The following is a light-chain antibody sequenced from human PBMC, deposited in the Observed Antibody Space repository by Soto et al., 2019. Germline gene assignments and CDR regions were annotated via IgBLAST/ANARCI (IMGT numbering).Light chain of an antibody. Sequence: QSALTQPASVSGSLGQSITISCTGTSSDVGAYDYVSWYQQYPGKVHKLIIYDVTYRPSGVSNRFSGSKSGNTASLTISGLQAEDETDYYCSSHTSSGTRVFGTGTKLTVL. CDR2: DVT. CDR3: SSHTSSGTRV. CDR1: SSDVGAYDY. J-gene: IGLJ1*01. V-gene: IGLV2-14*03.